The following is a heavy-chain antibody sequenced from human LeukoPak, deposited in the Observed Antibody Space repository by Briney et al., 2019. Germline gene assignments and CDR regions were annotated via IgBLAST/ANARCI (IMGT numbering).Heavy chain of an antibody. CDR3: AKDHPSLG. D-gene: IGHD7-27*01. J-gene: IGHJ4*02. V-gene: IGHV3-30*02. CDR2: IRYDGSNK. CDR1: GFTFSSYG. Sequence: GGSLRLSCAASGFTFSSYGMHWLRQAPGKGVAWVAFIRYDGSNKYYADSVKGRFTISRDNSKNTLYLQMNSLRAEDTAVFYCAKDHPSLGWGQGTLVRVSS.